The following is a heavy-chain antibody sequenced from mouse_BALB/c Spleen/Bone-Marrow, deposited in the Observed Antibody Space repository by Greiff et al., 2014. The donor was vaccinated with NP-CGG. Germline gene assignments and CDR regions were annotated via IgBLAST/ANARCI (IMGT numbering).Heavy chain of an antibody. CDR1: GFNIKDPY. V-gene: IGHV14-3*02. J-gene: IGHJ3*01. CDR2: IDPANGNT. CDR3: APYYYGRWFTY. D-gene: IGHD1-1*01. Sequence: EVQLQESGAELVKPGASVKLSCTASGFNIKDPYMHWVKQRPEQGLERIGRIDPANGNTKYDPKFQGKATITADTSSNTAYLQLSSLTSEDTAVYYCAPYYYGRWFTYWGQGTLVTVSA.